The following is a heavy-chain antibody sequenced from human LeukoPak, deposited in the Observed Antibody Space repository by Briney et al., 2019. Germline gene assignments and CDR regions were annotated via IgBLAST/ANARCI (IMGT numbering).Heavy chain of an antibody. J-gene: IGHJ3*02. CDR3: ARAGSGSHPKELGAFDI. CDR2: IWFDGSNK. D-gene: IGHD1-26*01. V-gene: IGHV3-33*01. Sequence: GGSLRLSCAASGFTFSSHGMHWVRQAPGKGLEWVAVIWFDGSNKYYADSVKGRFTISRDNSKSTLSLQMNSLRAEDTAVYYCARAGSGSHPKELGAFDIWGQGTMVTVSS. CDR1: GFTFSSHG.